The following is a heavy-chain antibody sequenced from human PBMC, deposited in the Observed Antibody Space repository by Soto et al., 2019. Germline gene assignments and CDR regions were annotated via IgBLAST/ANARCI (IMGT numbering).Heavy chain of an antibody. CDR3: ARDSYIVVVVAATEPPRKYNWFDP. D-gene: IGHD2-15*01. Sequence: HPGGSLRLSCAASGFTFSSYGMHWVRQAPGKGLEWVAVISYDGSNKYYADSVKGRFTISRDNSKNTLYLQMNSLRAEDTAVYYCARDSYIVVVVAATEPPRKYNWFDPWGQGTLVTVSS. J-gene: IGHJ5*02. V-gene: IGHV3-30*03. CDR2: ISYDGSNK. CDR1: GFTFSSYG.